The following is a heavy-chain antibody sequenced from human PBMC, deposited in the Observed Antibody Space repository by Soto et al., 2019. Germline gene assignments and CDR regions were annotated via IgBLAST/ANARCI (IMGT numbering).Heavy chain of an antibody. V-gene: IGHV3-53*01. J-gene: IGHJ4*02. Sequence: GGSLRLSCADSEFAVNNNFMTWVRQVPGKGLEWVSVAYRCVTRYYADSVKGRFTISRDNSNNMLYLQMHNLRAEDTAIYYCAKDRQPDGRWPFDHWGQGTLVTVSS. CDR3: AKDRQPDGRWPFDH. D-gene: IGHD2-8*01. CDR2: AYRCVTR. CDR1: EFAVNNNF.